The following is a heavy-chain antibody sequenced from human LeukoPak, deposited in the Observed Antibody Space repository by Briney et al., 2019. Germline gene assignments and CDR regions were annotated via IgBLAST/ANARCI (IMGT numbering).Heavy chain of an antibody. V-gene: IGHV1-3*01. Sequence: GASVKVSCKASGYTFTSYAMHWVRQAPGQRLEWMGWINAGNGNTKYSQKFQGRVTMTRDTSTSTVYMELSSLRSEDTAVYYCAREVVVVPAAIYYYYGMDVWGQGTTVTVSS. CDR1: GYTFTSYA. J-gene: IGHJ6*02. D-gene: IGHD2-2*01. CDR3: AREVVVVPAAIYYYYGMDV. CDR2: INAGNGNT.